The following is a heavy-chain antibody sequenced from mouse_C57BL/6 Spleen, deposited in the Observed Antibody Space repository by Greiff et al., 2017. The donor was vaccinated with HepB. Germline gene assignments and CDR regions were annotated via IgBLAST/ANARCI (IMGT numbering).Heavy chain of an antibody. Sequence: QVQLKQSGAELVRPGTSVKVSCKASGYAFTNYLIEWVKQRPGQGLEWIGVINPGSGGTNYNEKFKGKATLTADKSSSTAYMQLSSLTSEDSAVYFCARSPSQATYAMDYWGQGTSVTVSS. D-gene: IGHD3-2*02. CDR2: INPGSGGT. J-gene: IGHJ4*01. CDR1: GYAFTNYL. CDR3: ARSPSQATYAMDY. V-gene: IGHV1-54*01.